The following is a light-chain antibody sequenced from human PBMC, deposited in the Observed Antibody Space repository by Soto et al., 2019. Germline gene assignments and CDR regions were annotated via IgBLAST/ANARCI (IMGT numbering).Light chain of an antibody. Sequence: QSVLTQPPSASGSPGQSVAISCNGTSSDVGGYNYVSWYQQHPGKAPKLMFYEVNNRPSGVPDRFSGSKSGHTASLTVSGLPAEDEADYYCSSYAGSSNVVGTGTKLTVL. CDR2: EVN. V-gene: IGLV2-8*01. CDR3: SSYAGSSNV. J-gene: IGLJ1*01. CDR1: SSDVGGYNY.